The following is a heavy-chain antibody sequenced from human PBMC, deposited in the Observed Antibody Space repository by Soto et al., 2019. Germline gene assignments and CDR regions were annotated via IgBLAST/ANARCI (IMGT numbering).Heavy chain of an antibody. CDR3: AKDLYGDYVSPIDY. J-gene: IGHJ4*02. D-gene: IGHD4-17*01. CDR1: GFTFDDYA. V-gene: IGHV3-9*01. CDR2: ISWNSGSI. Sequence: GGSLRLSCAASGFTFDDYAMHWVRQAPGKGLEWVSGISWNSGSIGYADSVKGRFTISRDNAKNSLYLQMNSLRAEDTALYYCAKDLYGDYVSPIDYWGQGTLVTVSS.